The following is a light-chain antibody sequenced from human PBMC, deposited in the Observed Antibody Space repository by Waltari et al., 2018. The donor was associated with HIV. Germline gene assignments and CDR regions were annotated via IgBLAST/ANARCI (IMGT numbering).Light chain of an antibody. CDR1: SSNIGAGYD. Sequence: QSVLTQPPSVSVAPGQRVTIPRPASSSNIGAGYDVHWYQQLPGTAPKLLIYGNSNRPSGVPDRFSGSKSGTSASLAITGLQAEDEADYYCQSYDSSLSGWVFGGGTKLTVL. V-gene: IGLV1-40*01. CDR2: GNS. CDR3: QSYDSSLSGWV. J-gene: IGLJ3*02.